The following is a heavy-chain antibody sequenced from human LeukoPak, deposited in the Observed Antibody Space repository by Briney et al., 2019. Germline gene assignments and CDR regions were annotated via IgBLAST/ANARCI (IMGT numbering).Heavy chain of an antibody. CDR2: NYYSGGT. D-gene: IGHD6-13*01. Sequence: SETLSLTCTVSGGSISSYYWSWIRQPPGKGLECVVYNYYSGGTNYNPSLKSRVTISVDTPKNQFSLKLSSVTAADTAVYYCARGSVPYSSSWYHFDYWGQGTLVTVSS. J-gene: IGHJ4*02. V-gene: IGHV4-59*01. CDR1: GGSISSYY. CDR3: ARGSVPYSSSWYHFDY.